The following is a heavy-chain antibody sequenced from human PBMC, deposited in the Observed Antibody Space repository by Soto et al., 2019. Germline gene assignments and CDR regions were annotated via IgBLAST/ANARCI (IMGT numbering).Heavy chain of an antibody. J-gene: IGHJ4*02. D-gene: IGHD3-3*01. CDR2: IYYSGST. Sequence: QLQLQESGPGLVKPSETLSLTCTVSGGSISSSSYYWGWIRQPPGKGLEWIGSIYYSGSTYYNPSLKSRVTISVDTSKNQFSLKLSSVTAADTAVYYCARHVFSDDFWSGYSPLEYYFDYWGQGTLVTVSS. V-gene: IGHV4-39*01. CDR3: ARHVFSDDFWSGYSPLEYYFDY. CDR1: GGSISSSSYY.